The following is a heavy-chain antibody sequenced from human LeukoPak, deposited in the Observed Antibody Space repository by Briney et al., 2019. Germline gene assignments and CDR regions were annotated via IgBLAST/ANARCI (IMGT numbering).Heavy chain of an antibody. CDR2: INSDGSST. CDR3: ARSLLSSLGPPLAIMSAFDI. V-gene: IGHV3-74*01. Sequence: GGSLRLSCAASGFTFSSYAMSWVRQAPGKGLVWVSRINSDGSSTSYADSVKGRFTISRDNAKNTLYLQMNSLRAEDTAVYYCARSLLSSLGPPLAIMSAFDIWGQGTMVTVSS. D-gene: IGHD3-16*01. J-gene: IGHJ3*02. CDR1: GFTFSSYA.